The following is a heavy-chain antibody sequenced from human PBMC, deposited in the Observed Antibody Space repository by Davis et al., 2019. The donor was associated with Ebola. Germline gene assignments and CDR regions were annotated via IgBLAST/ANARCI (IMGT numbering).Heavy chain of an antibody. CDR1: GYCFTSYW. J-gene: IGHJ3*02. Sequence: GESLKISCKGSGYCFTSYWFGRLRLIHGKGLEWKGIIYPGDSDTRYSPSFQGKVTISADKSISTAYLQWSSLKASDTAMYYCAIQGTMVRGMLDAFDIWGQGTMVTVSS. V-gene: IGHV5-51*01. CDR2: IYPGDSDT. CDR3: AIQGTMVRGMLDAFDI. D-gene: IGHD3-10*01.